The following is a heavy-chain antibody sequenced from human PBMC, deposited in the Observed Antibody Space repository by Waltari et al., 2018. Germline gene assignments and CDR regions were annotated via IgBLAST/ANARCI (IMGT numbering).Heavy chain of an antibody. CDR2: INHSGRT. D-gene: IGHD2-15*01. CDR3: ASTYCSGGSCYSRGLDY. V-gene: IGHV4-34*01. CDR1: GGSFSGYY. J-gene: IGHJ4*02. Sequence: QVQLQQWGAGLLKPSETLSLTCAVYGGSFSGYYWSWIRQPPGKGLEWIGEINHSGRTNYNPSLKSRVTISVDTSKNQFSLKLSSVTAADTAVYYCASTYCSGGSCYSRGLDYWGQGTLVTVSS.